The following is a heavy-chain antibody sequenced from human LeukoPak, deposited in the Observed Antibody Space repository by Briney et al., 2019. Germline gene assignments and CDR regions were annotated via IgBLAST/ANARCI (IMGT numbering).Heavy chain of an antibody. CDR1: GYSISSGYY. CDR2: IYHSGST. D-gene: IGHD3-22*01. V-gene: IGHV4-38-2*02. CDR3: ARGVGSGYTDD. J-gene: IGHJ4*02. Sequence: PSETLSLTCTVSGYSISSGYYWGWIRQPPGKGLEWIGSIYHSGSTNYNPSLKSRVTISLDTSKNQFSLKLISVTAADTAVYYCARGVGSGYTDDWGQGALVTVSS.